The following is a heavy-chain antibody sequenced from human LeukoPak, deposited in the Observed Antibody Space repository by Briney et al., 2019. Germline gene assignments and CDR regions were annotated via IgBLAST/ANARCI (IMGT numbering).Heavy chain of an antibody. CDR1: GGSISSTDYY. V-gene: IGHV4-39*01. Sequence: SETLSLTCSVSGGSISSTDYYWGWIRQPPGKGLEWIGSIYYTGSTFYNPSLKSRVTISADTSKNQLSLKLSSVTAADTAVYYCARHPGSHCSTATYYTGGVFDYWGQGTLVTVSS. D-gene: IGHD2-2*02. J-gene: IGHJ4*02. CDR2: IYYTGST. CDR3: ARHPGSHCSTATYYTGGVFDY.